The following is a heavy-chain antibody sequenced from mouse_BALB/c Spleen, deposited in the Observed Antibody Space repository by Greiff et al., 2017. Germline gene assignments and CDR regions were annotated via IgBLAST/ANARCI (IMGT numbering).Heavy chain of an antibody. CDR3: ARSRATDYYAMDY. CDR2: ISSGGSYT. Sequence: DVKLVESGGGLVKPGGSLKLSCAASGFTFSSYAMSWVRQSPEKRLEWVAEISSGGSYTYYPDTVTGRFTISRDNAKNTLYLEMSSLRSEDTAMYYCARSRATDYYAMDYWGQGTSVTVSS. CDR1: GFTFSSYA. D-gene: IGHD3-1*01. J-gene: IGHJ4*01. V-gene: IGHV5-9-4*01.